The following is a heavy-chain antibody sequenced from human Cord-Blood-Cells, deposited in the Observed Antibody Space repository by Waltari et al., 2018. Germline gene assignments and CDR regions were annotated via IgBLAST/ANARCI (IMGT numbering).Heavy chain of an antibody. Sequence: QVQLQESGPGLVKPSETLSLTCAVSGYSISSGYYWGWIRQPPGKGLEWIGSIYHRGSTYDNPALKSRGTISVDASKNQFSLKLSSVTAADTAVYYCAREAQNYGSGSYYDYWGQGTLVTVSS. CDR2: IYHRGST. CDR1: GYSISSGYY. V-gene: IGHV4-38-2*02. D-gene: IGHD3-10*01. CDR3: AREAQNYGSGSYYDY. J-gene: IGHJ4*02.